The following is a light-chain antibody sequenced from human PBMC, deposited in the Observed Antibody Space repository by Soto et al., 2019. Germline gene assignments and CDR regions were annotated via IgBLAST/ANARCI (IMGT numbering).Light chain of an antibody. Sequence: ALAQPRSVSGSPGQSVTISCTGTDSNIGFYNFVSWYQQHPDKAPHLVIYDVNKRPSGVPDRFSGSKSGNTASLTISGLQADDEADYYCCSYAGTYTYVFGIGTKVTVL. CDR3: CSYAGTYTYV. CDR2: DVN. J-gene: IGLJ1*01. CDR1: DSNIGFYNF. V-gene: IGLV2-11*01.